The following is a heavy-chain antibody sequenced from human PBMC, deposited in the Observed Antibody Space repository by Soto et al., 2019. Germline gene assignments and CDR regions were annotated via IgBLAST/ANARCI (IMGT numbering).Heavy chain of an antibody. J-gene: IGHJ6*02. CDR3: ARDDVVGATLHYDYGMDV. V-gene: IGHV1-69*08. Sequence: QVQLVQSGAEVKKPGSSVKVSCKASGGTFSSYTISWVRQAPGQGLEWMGRIIPILGIANYAQKFQGRVTSTAYKATSTAHMELSSLRAEDTAVYYCARDDVVGATLHYDYGMDVWGQGTTVTVSS. CDR2: IIPILGIA. CDR1: GGTFSSYT. D-gene: IGHD1-26*01.